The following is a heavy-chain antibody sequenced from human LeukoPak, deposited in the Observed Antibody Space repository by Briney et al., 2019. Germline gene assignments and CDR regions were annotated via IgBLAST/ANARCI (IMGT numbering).Heavy chain of an antibody. CDR1: GFTFSSYS. CDR3: ARESQGYCSSTSCYALGAFDI. Sequence: PGGSLRLSCAASGFTFSSYSMNWVRQAPGKGLEWVSSISSSSSYIYYADSVKGRFTISRDNAKNSLYLQMNSLRVEDTAVYYCARESQGYCSSTSCYALGAFDIWGQGTMVTVSS. CDR2: ISSSSSYI. V-gene: IGHV3-21*01. D-gene: IGHD2-2*01. J-gene: IGHJ3*02.